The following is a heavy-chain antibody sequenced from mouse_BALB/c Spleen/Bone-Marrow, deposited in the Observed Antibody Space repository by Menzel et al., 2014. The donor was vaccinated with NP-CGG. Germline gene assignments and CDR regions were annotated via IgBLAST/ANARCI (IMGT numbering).Heavy chain of an antibody. V-gene: IGHV1S81*02. Sequence: QVQMQQPGAELVKPRASVKLSCKDSGYTFPSNYMYRVKKRPGQGLAWVGEINPSNGGTNFNEKIKSKATLTVDNTSSTAYMHISSRACEDSAVYYCTRREYYRYDRAMDYWGRGTSVTVSS. D-gene: IGHD2-14*01. CDR2: INPSNGGT. CDR1: GYTFPSNY. J-gene: IGHJ4*01. CDR3: TRREYYRYDRAMDY.